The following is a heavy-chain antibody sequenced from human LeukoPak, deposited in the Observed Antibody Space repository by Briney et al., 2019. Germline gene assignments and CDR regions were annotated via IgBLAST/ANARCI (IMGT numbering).Heavy chain of an antibody. D-gene: IGHD3-22*01. CDR2: MNPNSGNT. CDR1: GYTFTSYD. J-gene: IGHJ4*02. V-gene: IGHV1-8*01. Sequence: ASVKVSCKASGYTFTSYDINWVRQATGQGLEWMGWMNPNSGNTGYAQKFQGRVTMTRHTSISTAYMELSSLRSEDTAVYYCARGIWVGTYYYDSSGYHDVGYFDYWGQGTLVTVSS. CDR3: ARGIWVGTYYYDSSGYHDVGYFDY.